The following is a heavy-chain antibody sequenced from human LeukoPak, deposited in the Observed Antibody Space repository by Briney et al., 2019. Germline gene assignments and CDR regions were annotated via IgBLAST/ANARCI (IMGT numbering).Heavy chain of an antibody. CDR1: GFTFKNYG. V-gene: IGHV3-30*02. J-gene: IGHJ4*02. CDR3: HTSDTQRDF. Sequence: GGSLRLSCAASGFTFKNYGMHWVRQAPGKGLQWVAFVQYDVISKYYADPVKGRFAISRDNPKNMLYLDMNTLRPEDTAVYFCHTSDTQRDFWGQGTLVTVSS. CDR2: VQYDVISK.